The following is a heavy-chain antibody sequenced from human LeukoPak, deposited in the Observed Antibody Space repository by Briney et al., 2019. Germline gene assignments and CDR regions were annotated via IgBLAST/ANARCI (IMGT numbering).Heavy chain of an antibody. Sequence: GGSLRPSCAASGFTFDDYAMHWVRQAPGEGLEGGSLISGDASSTYYADSVKGRFTISTDNSKNSLYLQMNSLRTEDTALYYCAKGMASSSYYFDYWGQGTLVTVSS. V-gene: IGHV3-43*02. CDR2: ISGDASST. CDR1: GFTFDDYA. D-gene: IGHD6-6*01. J-gene: IGHJ4*02. CDR3: AKGMASSSYYFDY.